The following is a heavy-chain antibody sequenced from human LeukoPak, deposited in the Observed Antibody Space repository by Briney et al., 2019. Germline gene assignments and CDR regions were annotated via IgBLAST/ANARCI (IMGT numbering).Heavy chain of an antibody. CDR2: IYSGGST. Sequence: GGSLRLSCAASGFTFTNYWMTWVRQAPGKGLEWVSLIYSGGSTYYADSVKGRFTISRDNSKNTLYLQMNSLRAEDTAVYYCAKDSGGYSSSWYPDYWGQGTLVTVSS. V-gene: IGHV3-66*01. CDR3: AKDSGGYSSSWYPDY. D-gene: IGHD6-13*01. CDR1: GFTFTNYW. J-gene: IGHJ4*02.